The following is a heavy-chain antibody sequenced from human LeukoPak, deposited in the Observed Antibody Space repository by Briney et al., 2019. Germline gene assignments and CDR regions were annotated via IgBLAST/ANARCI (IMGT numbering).Heavy chain of an antibody. CDR3: AKDTTRTGIVVVVAATVEYAFDI. CDR2: ISGSGGST. V-gene: IGHV3-23*01. CDR1: GFTFSSYG. D-gene: IGHD2-15*01. J-gene: IGHJ3*02. Sequence: GGSLRLSCAASGFTFSSYGMSWVRQAPGKGLEWVSAISGSGGSTYYADSVKGRFTISRDNSKNTLYLQMNSLRAEDTAVYYCAKDTTRTGIVVVVAATVEYAFDIWGQGTMVTVSS.